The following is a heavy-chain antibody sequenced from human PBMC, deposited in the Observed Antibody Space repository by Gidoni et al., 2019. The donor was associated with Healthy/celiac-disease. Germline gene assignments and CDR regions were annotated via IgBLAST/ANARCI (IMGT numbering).Heavy chain of an antibody. CDR3: ASSFIAVAGNFDY. V-gene: IGHV3-30*01. D-gene: IGHD6-19*01. CDR2: ISYDGSNK. CDR1: GFTFSSYA. J-gene: IGHJ4*02. Sequence: QVQLVESGGGVVQPGRSLRLSCAASGFTFSSYAMHWVRQAPGKGLEWVAVISYDGSNKYYADSVKGRFTISRDNSKNTLYLQMNSLRAEDTAVYYCASSFIAVAGNFDYWGQGTLVTVSS.